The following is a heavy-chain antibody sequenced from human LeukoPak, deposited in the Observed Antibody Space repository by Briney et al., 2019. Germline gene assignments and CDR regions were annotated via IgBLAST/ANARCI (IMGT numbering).Heavy chain of an antibody. Sequence: GGSLRLSCAASGFTFSNYWMYWVRQAPGKGLVWVSGINDDGSSIAYADSVRGRFSISRDNVKNTVYLRMRTFVSEDTSLYYCARSRHYYDSRGYSYWFDYWGQGTLVTVSS. V-gene: IGHV3-74*01. J-gene: IGHJ4*02. CDR1: GFTFSNYW. CDR3: ARSRHYYDSRGYSYWFDY. D-gene: IGHD3-22*01. CDR2: INDDGSSI.